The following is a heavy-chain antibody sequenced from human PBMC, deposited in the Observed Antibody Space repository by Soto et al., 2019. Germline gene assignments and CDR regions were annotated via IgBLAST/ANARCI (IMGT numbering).Heavy chain of an antibody. CDR2: ISSSSSTI. J-gene: IGHJ4*02. V-gene: IGHV3-48*02. Sequence: PGGSLRLSCAASGFTFSSYSMNWVRQAPGKGLEWVSYISSSSSTIYYADSVKGRFTISRDNAKNSLYLQMNSLRDEDTAVYYCARDLRDAYTRKPYYYYGMDYWGQGTLVTVSS. CDR1: GFTFSSYS. D-gene: IGHD4-17*01. CDR3: ARDLRDAYTRKPYYYYGMDY.